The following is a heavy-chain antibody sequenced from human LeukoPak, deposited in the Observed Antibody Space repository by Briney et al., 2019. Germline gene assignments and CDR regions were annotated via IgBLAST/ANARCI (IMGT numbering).Heavy chain of an antibody. CDR3: AKDGTGYSSGWYDYFDY. J-gene: IGHJ4*02. Sequence: GGSLRLSCVASGFTFSSYAMSWVRQAPGKGLEWVSAISGSGGSTYYADSVKGRFTISRDNSKNTLYLQMNSLRAEDTAVYYCAKDGTGYSSGWYDYFDYWGQGTLVTVSS. V-gene: IGHV3-23*01. CDR1: GFTFSSYA. D-gene: IGHD6-19*01. CDR2: ISGSGGST.